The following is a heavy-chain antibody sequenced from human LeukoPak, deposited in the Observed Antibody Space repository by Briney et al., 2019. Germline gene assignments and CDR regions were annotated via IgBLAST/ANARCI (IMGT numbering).Heavy chain of an antibody. CDR1: GFTFSGYS. CDR2: FGTRSTSI. CDR3: VRDNGGEFL. J-gene: IGHJ4*02. V-gene: IGHV3-21*01. D-gene: IGHD7-27*01. Sequence: GGSLRLSCTASGFTFSGYSMNWIRQAPGKGLEWVSSFGTRSTSIYHAGSVKGRFATSRDNAKNTLYLQMNSLTAEDTAVYYCVRDNGGEFLWGQGTLVTVSS.